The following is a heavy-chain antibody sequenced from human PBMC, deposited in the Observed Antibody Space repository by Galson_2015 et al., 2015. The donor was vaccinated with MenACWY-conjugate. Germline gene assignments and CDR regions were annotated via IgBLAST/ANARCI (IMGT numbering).Heavy chain of an antibody. V-gene: IGHV3-30*01. D-gene: IGHD6-6*01. J-gene: IGHJ3*02. CDR3: ARGRGRPLAHAFDI. CDR2: MSYDGSNK. CDR1: GFTFSSYT. Sequence: SLRLSCAASGFTFSSYTMHWVRQAPGKGLEWVAVMSYDGSNKYYADSAKGRFTISRDNSKNTLYLQMDSLRAEDTAVYYCARGRGRPLAHAFDIWGQGTMVTVSS.